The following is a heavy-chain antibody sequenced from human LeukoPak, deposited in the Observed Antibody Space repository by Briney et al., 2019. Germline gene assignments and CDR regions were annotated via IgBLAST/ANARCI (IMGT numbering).Heavy chain of an antibody. Sequence: GGSLRLSCAASGIIFSKYGMSWVRQAPGKGLEWVATVLGSGVPTYYAESVQGRFTISRDNSKNTLYLQMSSLRAEDTAIYYCAKDPNGDYIGTFDIWGQGTMVIVS. CDR1: GIIFSKYG. J-gene: IGHJ3*02. CDR3: AKDPNGDYIGTFDI. V-gene: IGHV3-23*01. D-gene: IGHD4-17*01. CDR2: VLGSGVPT.